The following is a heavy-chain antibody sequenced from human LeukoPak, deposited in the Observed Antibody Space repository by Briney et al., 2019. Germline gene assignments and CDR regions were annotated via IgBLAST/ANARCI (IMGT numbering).Heavy chain of an antibody. Sequence: TGGALRLSCADSGITLSVYWMSWVRQAPGKGLEWVANIKQDGSEKYYRDSVQGRFTISRDNAKNSLYLQMNSLRAEDTAVYYCARSGSGYFDYWGQGSLVAVSS. CDR1: GITLSVYW. CDR3: ARSGSGYFDY. J-gene: IGHJ4*02. V-gene: IGHV3-7*01. CDR2: IKQDGSEK.